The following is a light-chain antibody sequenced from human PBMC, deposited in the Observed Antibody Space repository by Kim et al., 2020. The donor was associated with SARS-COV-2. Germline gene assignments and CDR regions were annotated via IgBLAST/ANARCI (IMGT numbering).Light chain of an antibody. CDR2: WAS. CDR1: QIVLYSSNNKNY. J-gene: IGKJ1*01. Sequence: IVMTQSPDSLAVSLGERATINCKSSQIVLYSSNNKNYLAWYQQKPGQPPKLLIYWASTRESGVPDRFSGSGSGTDFTLTISSLQAEDVAVYYCQQYYSTPGTFGQGTKVDIK. V-gene: IGKV4-1*01. CDR3: QQYYSTPGT.